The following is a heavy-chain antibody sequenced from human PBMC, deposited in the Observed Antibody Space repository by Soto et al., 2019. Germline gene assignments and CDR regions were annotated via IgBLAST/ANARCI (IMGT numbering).Heavy chain of an antibody. CDR1: GYSFTSYW. CDR3: ARRTYYYDSSGYDLESFAFAI. J-gene: IGHJ3*02. V-gene: IGHV5-51*01. D-gene: IGHD3-22*01. CDR2: IYPGDSDT. Sequence: GESLKISCKGSGYSFTSYWIGWVRQMPGKGLEWMGIIYPGDSDTRYSPSFQGQVTISADKSISTAYLQWSSLKASDTAMYYCARRTYYYDSSGYDLESFAFAIWGQGTMVTVSS.